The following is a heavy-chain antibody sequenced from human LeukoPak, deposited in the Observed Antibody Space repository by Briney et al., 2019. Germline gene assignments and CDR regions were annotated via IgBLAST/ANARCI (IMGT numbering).Heavy chain of an antibody. Sequence: EPGGSLRLSCAASGFTFSSYSMNWVRQAPGKGLEWVSYISSSGVPYYAGSVKGRFTISRDNAKNSLYLQMNSLRAEDMAVYYCVSNSMVRGKGTDYWGQGTLVTVSS. CDR3: VSNSMVRGKGTDY. J-gene: IGHJ4*02. CDR1: GFTFSSYS. D-gene: IGHD3-10*01. CDR2: ISSSGVP. V-gene: IGHV3-48*04.